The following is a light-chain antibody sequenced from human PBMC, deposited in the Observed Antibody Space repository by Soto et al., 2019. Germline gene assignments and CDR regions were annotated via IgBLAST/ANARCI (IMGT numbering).Light chain of an antibody. Sequence: EIVLTQSPATLSLSPGERATLSCRASQSVSTYLAWYQQKPGQGPRLLIYDASTRATGIPARFSGSGSGTDFTLTISSLEPEDFAFYFCQQRSNWPSITFGQGTRLEIK. CDR3: QQRSNWPSIT. V-gene: IGKV3-11*01. J-gene: IGKJ5*01. CDR1: QSVSTY. CDR2: DAS.